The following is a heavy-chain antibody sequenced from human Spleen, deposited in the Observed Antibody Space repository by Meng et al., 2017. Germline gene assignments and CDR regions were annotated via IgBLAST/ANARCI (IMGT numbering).Heavy chain of an antibody. CDR1: GGPIRNTNSY. J-gene: IGHJ5*02. CDR3: ARDLWELRYKAPFDP. CDR2: VYYSGIT. Sequence: QGPGQGLVKPSRTLSLTCTFSGGPIRNTNSYWNWVRQPPGKGLEWIGSVYYSGITYYNPSLESRVSISVDTSKNNFSLKLSSVTAADTAVYYCARDLWELRYKAPFDPWGQGTLVTVSS. V-gene: IGHV4-39*07. D-gene: IGHD3-9*01.